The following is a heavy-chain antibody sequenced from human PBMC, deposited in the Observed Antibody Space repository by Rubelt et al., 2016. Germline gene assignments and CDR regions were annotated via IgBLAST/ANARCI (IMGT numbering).Heavy chain of an antibody. CDR2: INHSGSS. V-gene: IGHV4-34*01. D-gene: IGHD3-22*01. CDR3: ARVRNDSSGYPGY. CDR1: GGSFSGYY. Sequence: QVRLQQWGAGLLKPSETLSLTCAVYGGSFSGYYWSWIRQPPGKGLEWIGEINHSGSSNYNPSHKVRVTILVDRSKNRFSRRLRSGTAADTAVYYCARVRNDSSGYPGYWGQGTLVTVSS. J-gene: IGHJ4*02.